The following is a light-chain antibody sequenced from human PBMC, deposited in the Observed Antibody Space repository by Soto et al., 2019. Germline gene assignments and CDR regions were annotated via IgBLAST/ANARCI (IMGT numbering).Light chain of an antibody. J-gene: IGLJ1*01. CDR1: SSDVGGYNY. V-gene: IGLV2-14*01. CDR2: EVS. Sequence: QSALTQPASVSGSPGQSITISCTGTSSDVGGYNYVSWYQQHPGKAPKLMIYEVSNRPSGVSNRFSGSKSGNTASLTISGLQAEDEADYYCSSYTSSSTLVFGTGTKLTFL. CDR3: SSYTSSSTLV.